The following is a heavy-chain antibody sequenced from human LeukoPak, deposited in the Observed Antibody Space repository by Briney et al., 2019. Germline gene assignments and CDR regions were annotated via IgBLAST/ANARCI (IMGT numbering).Heavy chain of an antibody. CDR3: ARDPGCSGRSCYPRPSNWFDP. J-gene: IGHJ5*02. CDR2: ISAYNGNT. D-gene: IGHD2-15*01. CDR1: GYTFTSYG. V-gene: IGHV1-18*01. Sequence: ASVKLSCKASGYTFTSYGISWVRQAPGQGLEWMGWISAYNGNTNNAQKLQGRVTMTTDRSTTTTYMELRSLRSDDTAVYYCARDPGCSGRSCYPRPSNWFDPWGQGTLVTVTS.